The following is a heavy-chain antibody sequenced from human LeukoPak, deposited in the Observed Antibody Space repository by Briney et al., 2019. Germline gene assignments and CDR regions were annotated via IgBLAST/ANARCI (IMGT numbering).Heavy chain of an antibody. CDR2: IKQDGSEK. J-gene: IGHJ2*01. Sequence: GGSLRLSCAASGFTFSSYWMSWVRQAPGKGLEWVANIKQDGSEKQYVDSVKGRFTISRDNAKNSLYLQMKSLSSEDTAAYSCARERWADWYFDLWGRGTLVTVSS. D-gene: IGHD4-23*01. CDR1: GFTFSSYW. CDR3: ARERWADWYFDL. V-gene: IGHV3-7*01.